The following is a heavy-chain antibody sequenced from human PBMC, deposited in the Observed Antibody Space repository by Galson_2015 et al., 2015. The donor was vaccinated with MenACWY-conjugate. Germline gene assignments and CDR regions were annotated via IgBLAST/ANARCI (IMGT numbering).Heavy chain of an antibody. Sequence: SLRLSCAASGFTFSNAWMSWVRQAPGKGLEWVGRIKSKTDGGTTDYAAPVKGRFTISRDDSNNTLYLQMNSLKTEDTAVYYCTTETYYYDSSGYPDFDYWGQGTLVTVSS. CDR3: TTETYYYDSSGYPDFDY. D-gene: IGHD3-22*01. CDR1: GFTFSNAW. CDR2: IKSKTDGGTT. J-gene: IGHJ4*02. V-gene: IGHV3-15*01.